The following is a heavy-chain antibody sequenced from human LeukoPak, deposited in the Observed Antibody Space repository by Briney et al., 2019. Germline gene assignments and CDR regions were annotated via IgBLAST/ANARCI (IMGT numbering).Heavy chain of an antibody. V-gene: IGHV4-38-2*02. CDR1: GYSISSGYY. J-gene: IGHJ4*02. D-gene: IGHD4-11*01. CDR2: IYHSGST. Sequence: SETLSLTCTVSGYSISSGYYWGWIRQPPGKGLEWIGSIYHSGSTYYNPSLKSRVTISVDTSKNQFSLKLSSVTAADPAVYYCARRYTVTTFFDYWGQGTLVTVSS. CDR3: ARRYTVTTFFDY.